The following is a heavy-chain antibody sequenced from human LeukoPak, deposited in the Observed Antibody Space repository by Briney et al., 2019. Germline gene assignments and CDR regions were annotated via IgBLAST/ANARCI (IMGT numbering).Heavy chain of an antibody. D-gene: IGHD6-13*01. J-gene: IGHJ6*03. V-gene: IGHV4-39*07. CDR1: GGSISSSSYY. CDR2: IYYSGST. CDR3: ARVGSSLTDYYYYMDV. Sequence: PSETLSLTCTVSGGSISSSSYYWGWIRQPPGKGLEWIGSIYYSGSTYYNPSLKSQVTISVDTSKNQFSLKLSSVTAADTAVYYCARVGSSLTDYYYYMDVWGKGTTVTVSS.